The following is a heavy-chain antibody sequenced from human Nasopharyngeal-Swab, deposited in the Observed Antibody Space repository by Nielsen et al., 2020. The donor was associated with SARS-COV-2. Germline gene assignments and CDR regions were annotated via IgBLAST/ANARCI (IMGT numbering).Heavy chain of an antibody. J-gene: IGHJ4*02. CDR2: IYPGDSDT. V-gene: IGHV5-51*01. CDR3: ASSYSGSPGYFDY. D-gene: IGHD1-26*01. Sequence: GESLKISCKGSGYIFSNYWIGWVRQMPGKGLEWVGIIYPGDSDTRYSPSFQGQVTISANKSISTAYLQWSSLKASDTAMYYCASSYSGSPGYFDYWGQGTLVTVSS. CDR1: GYIFSNYW.